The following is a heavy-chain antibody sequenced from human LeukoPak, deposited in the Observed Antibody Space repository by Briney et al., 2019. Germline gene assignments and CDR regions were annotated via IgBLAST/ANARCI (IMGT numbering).Heavy chain of an antibody. D-gene: IGHD4-17*01. V-gene: IGHV1-2*02. CDR1: GYTFTGYY. CDR3: ARLTTTVTSFDY. CDR2: INPNSGGT. Sequence: ASVKVSCKASGYTFTGYYMHWVRQAPGQGLEWMGWINPNSGGTNYAQKFQGRVTMTRDTSISTAYMEMSRLRSDDTAVYYCARLTTTVTSFDYWGQGTLVTVSS. J-gene: IGHJ4*02.